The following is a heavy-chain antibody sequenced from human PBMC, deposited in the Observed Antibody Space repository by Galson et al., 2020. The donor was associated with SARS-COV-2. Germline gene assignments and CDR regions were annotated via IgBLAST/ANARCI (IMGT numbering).Heavy chain of an antibody. V-gene: IGHV5-51*01. Sequence: KIGESLKISCKGSRDSFTSKWIGWVRQLPGKGLEWMGVVYPDDSDTIYSPSFQGQVTISADKSISTAYLQWNSLQASDTAMYFCARSMTSSSHDSWFDYWGPGTLVTVSS. D-gene: IGHD6-13*01. CDR1: RDSFTSKW. CDR2: VYPDDSDT. J-gene: IGHJ4*02. CDR3: ARSMTSSSHDSWFDY.